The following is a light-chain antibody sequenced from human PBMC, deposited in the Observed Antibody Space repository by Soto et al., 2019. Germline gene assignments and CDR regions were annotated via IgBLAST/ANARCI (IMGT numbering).Light chain of an antibody. J-gene: IGLJ2*01. CDR3: AAWDDSLSRPV. Sequence: QSVLIQPPSASGTPGQRVTISCSGSSSNIGSNYVYWYQQLPGTAPKLLIYKNNQRPSGVPGRFSGSKSGTSASLAISGLRSEDEADYYCAAWDDSLSRPVFGGGTKVTVL. CDR1: SSNIGSNY. CDR2: KNN. V-gene: IGLV1-47*01.